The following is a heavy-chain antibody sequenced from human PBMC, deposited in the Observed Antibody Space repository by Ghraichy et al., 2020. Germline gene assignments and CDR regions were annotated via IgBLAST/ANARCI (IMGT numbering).Heavy chain of an antibody. CDR2: IIPIFGTA. CDR1: GGTFSSYA. J-gene: IGHJ6*02. Sequence: SVKVSCKASGGTFSSYAISWVRQAPGQGLEWMGGIIPIFGTANYAQKFQGRVTITADESTSTAYMELSSLRSEDTAVYYCARDLKVGYVLRFSAYYGMDVWGQGTTVTVSS. CDR3: ARDLKVGYVLRFSAYYGMDV. V-gene: IGHV1-69*13. D-gene: IGHD3-3*01.